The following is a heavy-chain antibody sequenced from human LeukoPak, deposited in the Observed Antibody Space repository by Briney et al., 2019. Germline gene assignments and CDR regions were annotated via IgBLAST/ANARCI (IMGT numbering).Heavy chain of an antibody. CDR1: GGSFSGYY. Sequence: SETLSLTCAVYGGSFSGYYWSWIRQPPGKGLEWIGEINHSGSTNYNPSLKGRVTISVDTSKNQFSLKLSSVTAADTAVYYCASHYYDSSGYYYFDYWGQGTLVTVSS. D-gene: IGHD3-22*01. V-gene: IGHV4-34*01. CDR3: ASHYYDSSGYYYFDY. J-gene: IGHJ4*02. CDR2: INHSGST.